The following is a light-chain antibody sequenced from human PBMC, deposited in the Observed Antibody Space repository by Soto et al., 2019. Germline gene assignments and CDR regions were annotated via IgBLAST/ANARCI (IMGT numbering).Light chain of an antibody. Sequence: TQAASTLCRPVGYRVTITCLASQTISSWLAWYQQRPGKAPKVLIYSASSLQSGVPSRFSGSGSGTGFTLTISSLQPEDFATYFCQQSYNIPFTFGQGTRVDI. J-gene: IGKJ1*01. CDR2: SAS. V-gene: IGKV1-39*01. CDR1: QTISSW. CDR3: QQSYNIPFT.